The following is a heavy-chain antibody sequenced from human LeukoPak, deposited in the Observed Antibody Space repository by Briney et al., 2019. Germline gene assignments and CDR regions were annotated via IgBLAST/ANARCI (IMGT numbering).Heavy chain of an antibody. D-gene: IGHD3-10*02. J-gene: IGHJ4*02. CDR3: AKPLPVFGETRDY. CDR2: ISGSGDST. Sequence: VGSLRLSCASSGFTFSSYAMSWVRQAPGRGVEWVSAISGSGDSTYYADSVKGRFTISRDNSKNTLYLQMNSLRAEDTAVYYCAKPLPVFGETRDYWGQGTLVTVSS. V-gene: IGHV3-23*01. CDR1: GFTFSSYA.